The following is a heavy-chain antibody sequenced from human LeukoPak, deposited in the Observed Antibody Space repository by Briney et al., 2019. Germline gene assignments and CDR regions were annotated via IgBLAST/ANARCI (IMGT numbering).Heavy chain of an antibody. J-gene: IGHJ6*04. D-gene: IGHD5-18*01. V-gene: IGHV4-59*01. CDR2: TYYSWST. Sequence: SETLSLTCTVSGGSISNYYWSWIRQAPGKGLEWIGYTYYSWSTKYNPSLPSRVTISVDTSKNQFSLKLSSVTAADTAVFYCARLSGGYSLFNGLDVWGKGTTVTVSS. CDR3: ARLSGGYSLFNGLDV. CDR1: GGSISNYY.